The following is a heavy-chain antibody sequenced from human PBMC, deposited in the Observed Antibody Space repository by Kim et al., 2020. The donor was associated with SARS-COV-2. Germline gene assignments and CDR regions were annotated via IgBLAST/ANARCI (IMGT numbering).Heavy chain of an antibody. D-gene: IGHD3-10*01. Sequence: STSYNPSLKNRVTISVDQSKNQFSLKLSSVTAADTAVYYCARGSGGFFDYWGQGTLVTVSS. CDR2: ST. CDR3: ARGSGGFFDY. J-gene: IGHJ4*02. V-gene: IGHV4-39*07.